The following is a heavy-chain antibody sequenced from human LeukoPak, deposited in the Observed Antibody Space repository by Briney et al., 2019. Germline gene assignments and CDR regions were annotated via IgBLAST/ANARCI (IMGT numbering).Heavy chain of an antibody. CDR3: ALRGYSYGSPYYYYYYMDV. V-gene: IGHV1-8*01. Sequence: ASVKVSCKASGYTFTSDDINWVRQATGQGLEWMGWMNPNSGNTGYAQKFQGRVTMTRNTSIRTAYMGLSSLRSEDTAVYYCALRGYSYGSPYYYYYYMDVWGKGTTVTVSS. D-gene: IGHD5-18*01. CDR2: MNPNSGNT. J-gene: IGHJ6*03. CDR1: GYTFTSDD.